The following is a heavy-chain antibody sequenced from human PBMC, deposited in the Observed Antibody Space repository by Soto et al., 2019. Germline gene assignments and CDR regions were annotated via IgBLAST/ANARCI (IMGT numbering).Heavy chain of an antibody. D-gene: IGHD3-16*01. J-gene: IGHJ4*02. CDR3: ARGGTPIDY. V-gene: IGHV4-59*01. Sequence: SETLSLTCTVSGGSISTYYWTWIRQPPGKGLEWIGYVHYSGTTNYNPSLKSRVTMSVDTSKNQFSLKLRSVTAADTAVYYCARGGTPIDYWGQGTLVTVSS. CDR1: GGSISTYY. CDR2: VHYSGTT.